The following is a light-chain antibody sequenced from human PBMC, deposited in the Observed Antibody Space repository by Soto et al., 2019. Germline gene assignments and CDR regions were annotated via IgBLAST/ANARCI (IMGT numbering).Light chain of an antibody. J-gene: IGKJ5*01. CDR2: DAS. Sequence: DIQMSQSPSSLSASVGDRITITCRASQSIRSFLNWYQQKPGKAPRLLIHDASSLQTGVPSRFSGSGSGTDFTLTISSLQPEDIATYYCQQSYSDPPITFGQGTRLEIK. CDR3: QQSYSDPPIT. CDR1: QSIRSF. V-gene: IGKV1-39*01.